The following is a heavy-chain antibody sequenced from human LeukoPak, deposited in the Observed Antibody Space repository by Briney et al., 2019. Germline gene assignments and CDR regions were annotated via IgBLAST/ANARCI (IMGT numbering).Heavy chain of an antibody. CDR2: SSAYNGNT. CDR1: GYTFTSYG. CDR3: ARWPGPRWFGDYYFDY. J-gene: IGHJ4*02. V-gene: IGHV1-18*01. D-gene: IGHD3-10*01. Sequence: ASVKVSCKASGYTFTSYGISWVRQPPRQGREWMGWSSAYNGNTNYAQKLQGRVTMTTDTPTSTAYMELRSLRSDDTAVYYCARWPGPRWFGDYYFDYWGQGTLVTVSS.